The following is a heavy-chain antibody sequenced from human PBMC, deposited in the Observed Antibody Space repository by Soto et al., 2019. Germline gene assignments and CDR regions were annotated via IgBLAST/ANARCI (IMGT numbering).Heavy chain of an antibody. D-gene: IGHD4-17*01. CDR1: GDSISSGAYS. CDR3: AGVVIMTTVTTFNYYGMDV. J-gene: IGHJ6*02. V-gene: IGHV4-30-2*05. CDR2: IYHSGNT. Sequence: PSETLSLTCAVSGDSISSGAYSWSWVRQPPGKGLEWIGYIYHSGNTYYNPSLKSRVTISVDTSKNQFSLKLSSVTAADTAVYYCAGVVIMTTVTTFNYYGMDVWGQGTTVT.